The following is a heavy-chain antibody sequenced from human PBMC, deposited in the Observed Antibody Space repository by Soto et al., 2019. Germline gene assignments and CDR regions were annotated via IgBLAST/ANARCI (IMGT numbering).Heavy chain of an antibody. J-gene: IGHJ4*02. D-gene: IGHD5-18*01. CDR3: TRDHYGRGFSSGAFDS. Sequence: KPGGSLRLFCSPSGFTFGDYAMNWFRQAPGKGLERVGFIKSKAFGGTPEYAASVKGRFTISRDDSMSIAYLQMNSLKTDDTAVYYCTRDHYGRGFSSGAFDSWGQGTPVTVSS. CDR2: IKSKAFGGTP. CDR1: GFTFGDYA. V-gene: IGHV3-49*05.